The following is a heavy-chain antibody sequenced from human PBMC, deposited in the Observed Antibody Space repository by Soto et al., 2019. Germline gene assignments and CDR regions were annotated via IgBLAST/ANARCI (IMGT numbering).Heavy chain of an antibody. D-gene: IGHD2-8*01. CDR3: ARDGDIVLMVYALSHPYGMDV. CDR2: ISSSSSYI. CDR1: GFTFSSYS. Sequence: PGGSLRLSCAASGFTFSSYSMNWVRQAPGKGLEWVSSISSSSSYIYYTDSGKGRFTISRDNAKNSLYLQMNSLRAEDTAVYYCARDGDIVLMVYALSHPYGMDVWGQGTTVTVSS. J-gene: IGHJ6*02. V-gene: IGHV3-21*01.